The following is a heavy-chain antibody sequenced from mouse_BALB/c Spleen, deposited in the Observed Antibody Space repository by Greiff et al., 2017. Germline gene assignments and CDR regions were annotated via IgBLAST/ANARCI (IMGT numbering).Heavy chain of an antibody. CDR1: GFTFSSYG. CDR2: ISSGGSYT. CDR3: ARHEGYFDY. Sequence: EVHLVESGGGLVQPGGSLKLSCAASGFTFSSYGMSWVRQTPDKRLEWVATISSGGSYTYYPDSVKGRFTISRDNAKNTLYLQMSSLKSEDTAMYYCARHEGYFDYWGQGTTLTVSS. J-gene: IGHJ2*01. V-gene: IGHV5-6*01.